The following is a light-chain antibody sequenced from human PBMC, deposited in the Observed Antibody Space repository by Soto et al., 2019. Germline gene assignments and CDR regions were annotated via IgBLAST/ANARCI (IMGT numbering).Light chain of an antibody. CDR1: SRHDGGYNN. CDR2: AIS. J-gene: IGLJ1*01. Sequence: QSAPTPPASVTVPTGPTNSICRTRTSRHDGGYNNVCRNQQHPDTAAILMIYAISNRHAGDSLRLSVIKPGTADSLTISGLQAEDEADYYCSSYTSSSTDVFGTGTKVTVL. V-gene: IGLV2-14*01. CDR3: SSYTSSSTDV.